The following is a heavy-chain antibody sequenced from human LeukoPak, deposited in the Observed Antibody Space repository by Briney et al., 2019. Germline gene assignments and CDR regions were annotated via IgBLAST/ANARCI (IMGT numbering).Heavy chain of an antibody. J-gene: IGHJ6*03. D-gene: IGHD3-22*01. CDR2: IRYDGSNE. V-gene: IGHV3-30*02. Sequence: GGSLRLCCAAYGFSFRTYGMHWIRQAPGKGLERVEFIRYDGSNEYYADSVKGRFTITRDNSKNTLYLQINSLRVKDTAVYYCAKEYYYDSSGSPFNYYYYYYMEVWGKGTTVTISS. CDR3: AKEYYYDSSGSPFNYYYYYYMEV. CDR1: GFSFRTYG.